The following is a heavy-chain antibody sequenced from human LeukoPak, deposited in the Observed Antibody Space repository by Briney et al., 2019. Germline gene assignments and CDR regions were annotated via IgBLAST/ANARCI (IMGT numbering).Heavy chain of an antibody. CDR2: INSDGSST. CDR3: ARGEVPEPVDY. CDR1: GFTFSSYW. J-gene: IGHJ4*02. D-gene: IGHD1-26*01. Sequence: PGGSLRLSCGASGFTFSSYWMHWVRQAPGKGLVWVSRINSDGSSTRYADSVKGRFTISRDNAKNTVYLQMNSLRAEDTAVYYCARGEVPEPVDYWGQGTLVTVSS. V-gene: IGHV3-74*01.